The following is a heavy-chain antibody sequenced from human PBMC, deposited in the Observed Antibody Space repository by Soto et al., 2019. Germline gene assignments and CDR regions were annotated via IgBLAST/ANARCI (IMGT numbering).Heavy chain of an antibody. D-gene: IGHD5-18*01. J-gene: IGHJ4*02. CDR1: GYRFTNYY. V-gene: IGHV1-2*06. CDR2: MNIDTGGT. Sequence: ASVKVSCKASGYRFTNYYIHWVRQAPGQGLEWMGRMNIDTGGTTFAQNFQGRVTMTRDTSISTAYMELSSVKSDDTAIYYCARDGNFAFRGYTFAFDLWGQGTLVTVSS. CDR3: ARDGNFAFRGYTFAFDL.